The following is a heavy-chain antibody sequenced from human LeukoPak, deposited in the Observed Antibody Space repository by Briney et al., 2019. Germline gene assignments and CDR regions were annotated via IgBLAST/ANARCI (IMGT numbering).Heavy chain of an antibody. J-gene: IGHJ4*02. Sequence: GGSLRLSCAASGFAFSAYGMHWVRQASGKGLEWVAVISSYDGRNKYYADSVKGRFTISRDNSKNMLYMQMNSLRAEDTAVYYCAKDLPGYYGSGSYYRVLDYWGQGTLVTVSS. V-gene: IGHV3-30*18. D-gene: IGHD3-10*01. CDR1: GFAFSAYG. CDR2: ISSYDGRNK. CDR3: AKDLPGYYGSGSYYRVLDY.